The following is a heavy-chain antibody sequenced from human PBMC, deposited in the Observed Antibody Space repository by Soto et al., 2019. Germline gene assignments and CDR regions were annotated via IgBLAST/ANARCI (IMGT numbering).Heavy chain of an antibody. D-gene: IGHD6-13*01. Sequence: GGSLRLSCAASGFSFSDQFMDWVRHIPGKGLEWVGRSRNKANSYTTEYAASVKGRFSISRDDSKNSLFLQMSSLKTEDTAVYYCAGGATGRAPFQHWGQGTLVTVS. CDR1: GFSFSDQF. J-gene: IGHJ1*01. CDR2: SRNKANSYTT. CDR3: AGGATGRAPFQH. V-gene: IGHV3-72*01.